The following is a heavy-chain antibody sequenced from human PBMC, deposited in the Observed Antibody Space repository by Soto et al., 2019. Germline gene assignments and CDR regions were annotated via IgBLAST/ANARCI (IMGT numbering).Heavy chain of an antibody. J-gene: IGHJ6*03. V-gene: IGHV3-48*02. Sequence: EVQLVESGGGLVQPGGSLRLSCATSGFILSDCAMNWVRQAPGKGLEWVSYISSSSSVIDYADSVKGRFTVSRDNARNSLYLPMNSLRDEDTAVYYCARDLSWGSNWYYYMDVWGKGTTVTVSS. CDR2: ISSSSSVI. D-gene: IGHD7-27*01. CDR1: GFILSDCA. CDR3: ARDLSWGSNWYYYMDV.